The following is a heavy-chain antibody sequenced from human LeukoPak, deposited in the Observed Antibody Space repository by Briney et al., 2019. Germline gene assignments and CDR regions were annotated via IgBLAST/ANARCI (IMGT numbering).Heavy chain of an antibody. CDR1: GFTFSSYS. CDR3: ARVVAGIDWFDP. D-gene: IGHD6-19*01. CDR2: ISSGSSAI. V-gene: IGHV3-48*02. Sequence: QPGGSLRLSCAASGFTFSSYSMNWVRQAPGKGLEWVSYISSGSSAIYYADSVKGRFTISRDNAKSSLFLQLNSLRDEDTAVYYCARVVAGIDWFDPWGQGTLVTVSS. J-gene: IGHJ5*02.